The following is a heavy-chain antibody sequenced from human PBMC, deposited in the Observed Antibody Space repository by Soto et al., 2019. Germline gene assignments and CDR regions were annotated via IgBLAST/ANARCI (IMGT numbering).Heavy chain of an antibody. J-gene: IGHJ4*02. CDR2: VWFDGSYE. Sequence: QVQLMESEGGVVQPGRSLTLSCGASGFPFSEYGINWVRQAPGKGLEWVAVVWFDGSYEYFADSVKGRFTISRDNSKKTVNLQMINLRVEDTAMYFCVRDGESYDSSGKFDFWGQGTLVTVSS. D-gene: IGHD3-22*01. V-gene: IGHV3-33*01. CDR1: GFPFSEYG. CDR3: VRDGESYDSSGKFDF.